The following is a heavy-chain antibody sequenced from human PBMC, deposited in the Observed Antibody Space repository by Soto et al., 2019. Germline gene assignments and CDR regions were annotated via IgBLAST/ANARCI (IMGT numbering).Heavy chain of an antibody. V-gene: IGHV4-30-2*01. D-gene: IGHD1-26*01. CDR1: GASITYGGYS. CDR2: INHLETT. J-gene: IGHJ4*02. Sequence: SETLSLTCTVSGASITYGGYSWSWIRQTPGKGLEWIGYINHLETTFYNPSFESRHTLSIDRAKNQFSLNLNSMSAADRAVYFCARGGGSDSFDYWGQGILVTVSS. CDR3: ARGGGSDSFDY.